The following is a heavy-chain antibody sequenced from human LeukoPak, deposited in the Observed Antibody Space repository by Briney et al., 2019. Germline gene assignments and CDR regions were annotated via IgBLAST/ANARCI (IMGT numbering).Heavy chain of an antibody. CDR3: AKVSNYYGSGSWGYYYYMDV. CDR1: GFRFDDYG. V-gene: IGHV3-20*04. D-gene: IGHD3-10*01. CDR2: INWNGIST. Sequence: GGSLRLSCAASGFRFDDYGMTWVRQAPGKGLEWVSGINWNGISTGYADSVKGRFTISRDNSKNTLYLQMNSLRAEDTAVYYCAKVSNYYGSGSWGYYYYMDVWGKGTTVTISS. J-gene: IGHJ6*03.